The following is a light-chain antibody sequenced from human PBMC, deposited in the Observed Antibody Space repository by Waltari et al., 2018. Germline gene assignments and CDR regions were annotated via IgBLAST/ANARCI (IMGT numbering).Light chain of an antibody. J-gene: IGKJ4*01. CDR1: QNINNY. CDR3: QQNYDTPLT. V-gene: IGKV1-39*01. CDR2: TAS. Sequence: IQLTQCPPSLSASVAARVPITCRESQNINNYLNWYQQKPGKAPKLLIYTASSLQSGVPSRFSGSGSGTDFTLTISGLQPEDSAVYSCQQNYDTPLTFGGGTKVEI.